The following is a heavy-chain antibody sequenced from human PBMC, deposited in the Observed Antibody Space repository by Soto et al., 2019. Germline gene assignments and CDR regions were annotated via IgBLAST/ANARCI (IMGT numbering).Heavy chain of an antibody. Sequence: SEPQSHPCTVFGGSIRSSSYYRCWISRRPWKGLGWVGSIYYSASTYYNPSLKSRVTISVDTSKNQFSLKLRSVTAADTAMYYCARDGGGYVRPGYHYRLDVWGQGTTVTVSS. CDR2: IYYSAST. CDR3: ARDGGGYVRPGYHYRLDV. J-gene: IGHJ6*02. V-gene: IGHV4-39*02. D-gene: IGHD5-12*01. CDR1: GGSIRSSSYY.